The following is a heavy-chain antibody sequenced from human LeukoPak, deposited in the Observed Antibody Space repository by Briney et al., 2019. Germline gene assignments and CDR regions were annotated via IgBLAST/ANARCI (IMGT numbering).Heavy chain of an antibody. Sequence: GGSLRLSCAASGFNFHNYVMTWVRQAPGKGLEWVSLISFSGDSIYYADSVRGRFTISRDNSKDTLYLQMNSLRAEDTAIYYCARDIQLSTWGLGTMVTVSS. CDR1: GFNFHNYV. V-gene: IGHV3-23*01. CDR3: ARDIQLST. D-gene: IGHD5-24*01. J-gene: IGHJ3*01. CDR2: ISFSGDSI.